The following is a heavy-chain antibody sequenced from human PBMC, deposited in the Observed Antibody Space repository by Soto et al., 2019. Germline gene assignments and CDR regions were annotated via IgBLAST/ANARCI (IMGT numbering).Heavy chain of an antibody. J-gene: IGHJ4*02. CDR2: INSDGSST. CDR1: GFTFSSYW. CDR3: AKQPASIKTFDY. D-gene: IGHD2-2*02. V-gene: IGHV3-74*01. Sequence: GGSLRLSCAASGFTFSSYWMHWVRQAPGKGLVWVSRINSDGSSTSYADSVKGRFTISRDNAKNTLYLQMNSLRAEDTAVYYCAKQPASIKTFDYWGQGALVTVSS.